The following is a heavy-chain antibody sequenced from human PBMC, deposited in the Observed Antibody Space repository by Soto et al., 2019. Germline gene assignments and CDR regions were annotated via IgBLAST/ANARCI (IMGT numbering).Heavy chain of an antibody. D-gene: IGHD2-8*01. J-gene: IGHJ6*02. Sequence: LSLTCTVSGGSISSSSYYWGWIRQPPGKGLEWIGSIYYSGSTYYNPSLKSRVTISVDTSKNQFSLKLSSVTAADTAVYYCARIVGILYDGDYYYYGMDVWGQGTTVTVSS. CDR2: IYYSGST. CDR3: ARIVGILYDGDYYYYGMDV. CDR1: GGSISSSSYY. V-gene: IGHV4-39*01.